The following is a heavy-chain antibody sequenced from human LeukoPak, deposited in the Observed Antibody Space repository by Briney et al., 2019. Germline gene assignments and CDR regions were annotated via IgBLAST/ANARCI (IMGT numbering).Heavy chain of an antibody. CDR2: IGWNSDNI. D-gene: IGHD6-19*01. V-gene: IGHV3-9*01. Sequence: PGRSLRLSCAVSGFTFDDYAMHWVRQAPGKGLEWVSGIGWNSDNIDYADSAKGRFTISRDNAKNSLYLQMNNLRAEDTALYYCAKDTYSSGWYNGWFDPWGQGTLVTVSS. CDR3: AKDTYSSGWYNGWFDP. CDR1: GFTFDDYA. J-gene: IGHJ5*02.